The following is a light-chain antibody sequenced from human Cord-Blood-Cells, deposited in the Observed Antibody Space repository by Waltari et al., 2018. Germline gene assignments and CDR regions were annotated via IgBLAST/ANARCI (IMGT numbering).Light chain of an antibody. CDR2: WAS. J-gene: IGKJ1*01. CDR1: QSVLYSSNNKNY. CDR3: QQYYSTPWT. V-gene: IGKV4-1*01. Sequence: DIVMTQSQDSLAVSLCERATTNCKSSQSVLYSSNNKNYLAWYQQKPGQPPKLLIYWASTRESGVPDRFSGSGSGTDFTLTISSLQAEDVAVYYCQQYYSTPWTFGQGTKVEIK.